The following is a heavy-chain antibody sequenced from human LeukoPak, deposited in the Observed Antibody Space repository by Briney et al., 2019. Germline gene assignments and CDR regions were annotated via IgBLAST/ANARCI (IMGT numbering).Heavy chain of an antibody. Sequence: PGVSLRLSCAASGFTFSSYSTNWVRQAPGKGLEWVSSISSSSSYIYYADSVKGRFTISRDNAKNSLYLQMNSLRAEDTAVYYCARPSTVVIADAFDIWGQGTMVTVSS. V-gene: IGHV3-21*01. CDR2: ISSSSSYI. CDR1: GFTFSSYS. J-gene: IGHJ3*02. CDR3: ARPSTVVIADAFDI. D-gene: IGHD3-22*01.